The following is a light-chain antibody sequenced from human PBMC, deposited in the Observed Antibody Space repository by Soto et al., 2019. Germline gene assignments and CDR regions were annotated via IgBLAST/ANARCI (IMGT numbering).Light chain of an antibody. CDR3: QQYDHWPMT. CDR1: QSAGNF. Sequence: EILMTQSPSTLSVSPGETASLSCRASQSAGNFLAWYQQKPGQAPRLLIYYTSRRATGIPDRFSGSVSGTEFTLTISSLQSEDSAVYYCQQYDHWPMTFGQGTRVEI. CDR2: YTS. J-gene: IGKJ5*01. V-gene: IGKV3D-15*01.